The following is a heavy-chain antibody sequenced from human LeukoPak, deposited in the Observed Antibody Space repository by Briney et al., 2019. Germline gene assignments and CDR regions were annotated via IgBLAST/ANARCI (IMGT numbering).Heavy chain of an antibody. CDR2: IIPIFGTA. Sequence: GASVKVSCKASGGTFGCYAISWVRQAPRQGLEWMGGIIPIFGTANYAQKFQGRVTITTDESTSTAYMELSSLRSEDTAVYYCARGFSGYYDSSGYYKSHWFDPWGQGTLVTVSS. CDR1: GGTFGCYA. J-gene: IGHJ5*02. CDR3: ARGFSGYYDSSGYYKSHWFDP. V-gene: IGHV1-69*05. D-gene: IGHD3-22*01.